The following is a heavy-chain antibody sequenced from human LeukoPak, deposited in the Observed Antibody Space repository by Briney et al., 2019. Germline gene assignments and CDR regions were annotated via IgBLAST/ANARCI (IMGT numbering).Heavy chain of an antibody. CDR3: AREAALLYYMDV. CDR2: ISYAATDK. V-gene: IGHV3-30*04. D-gene: IGHD6-25*01. CDR1: GFTFSNYA. J-gene: IGHJ6*03. Sequence: PGRSLRLSCAASGFTFSNYAMHWVRQAPGKGLEWVAVISYAATDKYYADSVKGRITISRDNSENTLSLQINSLRAEDTAVYYCAREAALLYYMDVWGKGTTVTVSS.